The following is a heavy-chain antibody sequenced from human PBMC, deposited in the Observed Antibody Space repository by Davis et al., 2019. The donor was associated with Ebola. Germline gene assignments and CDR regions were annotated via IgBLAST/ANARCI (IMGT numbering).Heavy chain of an antibody. D-gene: IGHD3-22*01. V-gene: IGHV4-38-2*02. CDR2: FYPSRST. CDR3: ARDRHDTSGYGF. CDR1: GYSINRGYY. Sequence: SQTLSLTCAVSGYSINRGYYWGWIRQPPGKGLEYIGSFYPSRSTYYNPSLKSRVAISVDASKNQFSLKMRSVTAADTAVYYCARDRHDTSGYGFWGPGTLVTVSS. J-gene: IGHJ4*02.